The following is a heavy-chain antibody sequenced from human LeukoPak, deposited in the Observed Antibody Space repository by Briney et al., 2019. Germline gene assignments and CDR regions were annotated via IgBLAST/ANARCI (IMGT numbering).Heavy chain of an antibody. CDR3: ARGMGGPDY. D-gene: IGHD2-15*01. J-gene: IGHJ4*02. CDR2: ISYSGST. CDR1: GGSISSYY. V-gene: IGHV4-59*01. Sequence: SETLSLTCTVSGGSISSYYWSWIRQPPGPGLEWIGYISYSGSTNYNPSLKNRVTMSVDTSKNQFSLKLSSVTAADTAVYYCARGMGGPDYWGQGTLVTVSS.